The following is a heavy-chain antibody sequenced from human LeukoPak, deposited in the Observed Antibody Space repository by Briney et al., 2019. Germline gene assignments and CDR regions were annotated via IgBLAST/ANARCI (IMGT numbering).Heavy chain of an antibody. D-gene: IGHD6-13*01. V-gene: IGHV3-7*03. J-gene: IGHJ4*02. Sequence: GGSLRLSCAASGFTFSSYWMTWVRQGPGKGLEWVASINPDGAVKYHAHSLKGRFTISRDNAENSLYLQMNSLRAEDTALYYCARDFAYSRLDSWGQGTLVTVSS. CDR2: INPDGAVK. CDR3: ARDFAYSRLDS. CDR1: GFTFSSYW.